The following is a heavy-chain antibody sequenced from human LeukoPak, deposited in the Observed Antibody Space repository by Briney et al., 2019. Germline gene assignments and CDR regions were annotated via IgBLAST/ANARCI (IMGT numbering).Heavy chain of an antibody. CDR1: GFTVSSNY. V-gene: IGHV3-66*01. CDR3: ARDRSSSWGMDV. Sequence: GGSLRLSCAASGFTVSSNYMSWVRQAPGKGLEWVSVIYSGGSTYYADSVKGRFTISRDNSKNTLYLQMNNLRAEDTAVYYCARDRSSSWGMDVWGQGTTVTVSS. D-gene: IGHD6-13*01. CDR2: IYSGGST. J-gene: IGHJ6*02.